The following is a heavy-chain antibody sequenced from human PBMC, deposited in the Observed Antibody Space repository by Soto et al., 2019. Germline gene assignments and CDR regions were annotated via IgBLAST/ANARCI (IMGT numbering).Heavy chain of an antibody. CDR2: IGESGTPT. J-gene: IGHJ6*03. CDR3: ARSLGHSSSAYYYYYYMDV. Sequence: GGSLRLSCAASGFTFSSYAMKWVRQAPGKGLEWVSLIGESGTPTYYAESVKGRFTISRDNSGNTLFLEMYSLRAEDTAVYYCARSLGHSSSAYYYYYYMDVWGKGTTVTVSS. CDR1: GFTFSSYA. D-gene: IGHD6-6*01. V-gene: IGHV3-23*01.